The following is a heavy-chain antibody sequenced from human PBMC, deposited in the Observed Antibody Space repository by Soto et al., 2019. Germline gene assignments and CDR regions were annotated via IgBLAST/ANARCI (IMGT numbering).Heavy chain of an antibody. V-gene: IGHV3-23*01. J-gene: IGHJ3*02. D-gene: IGHD3-22*01. CDR3: AKSYSSGYYYDAFDI. CDR2: ISGSGGST. Sequence: GGSLRLSCAASGFTFSSYAMSWVRQAPRKGLEWVSAISGSGGSTYYADSVKGRFTISRDNSKNTLYLQMNSLRAEDTAVYYCAKSYSSGYYYDAFDIWGQGTMVTVSS. CDR1: GFTFSSYA.